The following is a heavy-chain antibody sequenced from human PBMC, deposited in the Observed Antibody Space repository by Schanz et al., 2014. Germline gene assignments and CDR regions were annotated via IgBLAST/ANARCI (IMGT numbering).Heavy chain of an antibody. V-gene: IGHV4-59*08. Sequence: QVQLQESGPGLVKPSETLSLTCTVSGASISFYDWNWIRQSPGKGLEWIGYIYHSGSPIYNPSLQGGVTIPIETSKNHFPLKRESVTAADTAMYFCARQGDVYRLDYWGQGTLVTVTS. CDR3: ARQGDVYRLDY. CDR1: GASISFYD. D-gene: IGHD1-26*01. J-gene: IGHJ4*02. CDR2: IYHSGSP.